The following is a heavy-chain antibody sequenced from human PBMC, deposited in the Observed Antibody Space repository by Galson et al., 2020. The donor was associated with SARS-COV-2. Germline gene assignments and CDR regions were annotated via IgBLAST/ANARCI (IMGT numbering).Heavy chain of an antibody. CDR3: ARSSPPYDSSGYYLN. CDR1: GGSISSYY. Sequence: SETLSLTCTVSGGSISSYYWSWIRQPPGQGLEWIGHIYYSGSTSYNPSLMSRVTISLDTSKNQFSLKLSSVTAADTAVYYCARSSPPYDSSGYYLNWGQGTLVTVSS. V-gene: IGHV4-59*01. CDR2: IYYSGST. D-gene: IGHD3-22*01. J-gene: IGHJ4*02.